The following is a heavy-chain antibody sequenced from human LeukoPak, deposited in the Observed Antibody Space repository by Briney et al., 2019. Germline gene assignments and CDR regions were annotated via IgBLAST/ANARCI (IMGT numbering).Heavy chain of an antibody. CDR3: ARMGGYSGYATH. D-gene: IGHD5-12*01. V-gene: IGHV4-59*08. J-gene: IGHJ4*02. CDR1: GGSISPYY. CDR2: MHSSGSA. Sequence: SETLSLTCTVSGGSISPYYWSWIRQPPGKGLEWIGYMHSSGSANSNPSLKSRATISVDTSKNQFSLKLSSVTGADTAVYYCARMGGYSGYATHWGQGSLVTVSS.